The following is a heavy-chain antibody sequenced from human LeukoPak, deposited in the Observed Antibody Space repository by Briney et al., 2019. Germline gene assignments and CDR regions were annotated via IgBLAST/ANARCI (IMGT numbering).Heavy chain of an antibody. J-gene: IGHJ3*02. Sequence: GGSLRLSCVASGFTFSSYAMSWVRQAPGKGLEWVSTISGSGGSTYYADSVKGRFTISRDNSKNTLYLQMNSLRAEDTAVCYCAKALQGSGSYYNPGAFDIWGQGTMVTVSS. CDR2: ISGSGGST. V-gene: IGHV3-23*01. CDR1: GFTFSSYA. D-gene: IGHD3-10*01. CDR3: AKALQGSGSYYNPGAFDI.